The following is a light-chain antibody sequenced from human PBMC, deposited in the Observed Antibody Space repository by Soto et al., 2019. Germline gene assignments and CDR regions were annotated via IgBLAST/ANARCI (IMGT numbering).Light chain of an antibody. Sequence: EIVLTQSPATLSLSPGKRATLSCRASQSVDSHLLWDQQKPVQAPRLLIYDASNRATGIPARFSGSGSGTDCTLTISSLEPEDFAVYYCQQRSSWPRTFGQGTKVEI. V-gene: IGKV3-11*01. CDR3: QQRSSWPRT. CDR1: QSVDSH. CDR2: DAS. J-gene: IGKJ1*01.